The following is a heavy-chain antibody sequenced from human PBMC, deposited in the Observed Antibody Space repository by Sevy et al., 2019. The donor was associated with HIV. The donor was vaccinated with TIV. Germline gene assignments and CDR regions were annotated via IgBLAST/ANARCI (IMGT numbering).Heavy chain of an antibody. D-gene: IGHD6-19*01. CDR3: TRDRVGGIGFDS. V-gene: IGHV3-21*01. CDR2: ISSSSNYI. J-gene: IGHJ4*02. CDR1: GFIFSRYN. Sequence: GGSLRLSCAASGFIFSRYNMNWVRQAPGKGLEWVSSISSSSNYIYYADSVKGRFTVSRDNAKNSLYLQMNSLRVEDTAVYYCTRDRVGGIGFDSWGQGTLVTVSS.